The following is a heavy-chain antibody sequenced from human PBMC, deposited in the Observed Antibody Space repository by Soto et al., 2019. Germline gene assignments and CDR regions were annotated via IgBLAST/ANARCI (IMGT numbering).Heavy chain of an antibody. CDR2: IYFTGST. J-gene: IGHJ6*02. Sequence: KPSETLSLTCTVSGGSVSSANYCWNWIRQPPGKGLQWRGYIYFTGSTIYNPSLKSRVTISVDTSKNQFSLNLTSVTAADSAVYCCAREVGFGYAWHRMDVWGQGTTVTVS. D-gene: IGHD3-16*01. CDR3: AREVGFGYAWHRMDV. CDR1: GGSVSSANYC. V-gene: IGHV4-61*01.